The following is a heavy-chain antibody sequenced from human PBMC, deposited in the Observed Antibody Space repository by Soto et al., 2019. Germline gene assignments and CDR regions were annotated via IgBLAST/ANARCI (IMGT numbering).Heavy chain of an antibody. D-gene: IGHD6-25*01. CDR3: ARNNGGSGFDY. CDR1: GYTFTGYY. V-gene: IGHV1-18*04. Sequence: ASVKVSCKASGYTFTGYYMHWVRQAPGQGLEWMGWISANNANTNYAQNLQGRVTMTTDTSTSTAYMELRSLRSDDTAVYYCARNNGGSGFDYWGQGTLVTVSS. J-gene: IGHJ4*02. CDR2: ISANNANT.